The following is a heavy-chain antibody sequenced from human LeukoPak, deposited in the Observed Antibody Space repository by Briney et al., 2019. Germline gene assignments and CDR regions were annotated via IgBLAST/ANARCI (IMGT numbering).Heavy chain of an antibody. J-gene: IGHJ4*02. V-gene: IGHV3-23*01. CDR2: ISGSGGST. CDR3: AKALSSGWYGGIGY. D-gene: IGHD6-19*01. Sequence: GGSLRLSCAASEFTFSTYAMSWVRQAPGKGLEWVSAISGSGGSTYYADSVKGRFTISRDNSKNTLYLQMNSLRAEDTAVYYCAKALSSGWYGGIGYWGQGTLVTVSS. CDR1: EFTFSTYA.